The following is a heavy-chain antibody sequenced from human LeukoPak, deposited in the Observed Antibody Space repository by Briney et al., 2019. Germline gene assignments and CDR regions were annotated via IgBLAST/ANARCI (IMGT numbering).Heavy chain of an antibody. CDR1: GYTFTSYG. V-gene: IGHV1-18*01. D-gene: IGHD3-10*01. J-gene: IGHJ4*02. Sequence: ASVKVSCNASGYTFTSYGISWVRQAPGQGLEWMGWISAYNGNTNYAQKLQGRVTMTTDTSTSTAYMELRSLRSDDTAVYYCAREPSRYYYGSGSYHYWGQGTLVTVSS. CDR3: AREPSRYYYGSGSYHY. CDR2: ISAYNGNT.